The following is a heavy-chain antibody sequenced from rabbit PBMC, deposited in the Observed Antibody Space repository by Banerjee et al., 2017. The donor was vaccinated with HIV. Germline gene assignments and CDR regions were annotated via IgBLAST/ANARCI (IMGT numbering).Heavy chain of an antibody. CDR3: VRDLGSYSYDDYEGGLNL. V-gene: IGHV1S45*01. Sequence: QEQLEESGGDLVKPEGSLTLTCKASGFDLSNFYYMCWVRPAPGKGLEWVACINTDSGNTVYASWAKGRITISKTSSTTLTLQVNSLTAADTATYFCVRDLGSYSYDDYEGGLNLWGPGTLVTVS. D-gene: IGHD2-1*01. J-gene: IGHJ4*01. CDR2: INTDSGNT. CDR1: GFDLSNFYY.